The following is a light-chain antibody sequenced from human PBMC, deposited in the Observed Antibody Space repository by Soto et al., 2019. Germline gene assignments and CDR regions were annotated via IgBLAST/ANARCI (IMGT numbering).Light chain of an antibody. J-gene: IGKJ1*01. CDR3: QQRSNWPQT. Sequence: EIVLTQSPGTLSLSPGERATLSCRSSQSVRNDHVAWYQQKTGQAPRLLISRAVTRAIGIPDRFSGSGSGTDFILTISSLEPEDFAVYYCQQRSNWPQTFGQGTKVDIK. CDR1: QSVRNDH. CDR2: RAV. V-gene: IGKV3D-20*02.